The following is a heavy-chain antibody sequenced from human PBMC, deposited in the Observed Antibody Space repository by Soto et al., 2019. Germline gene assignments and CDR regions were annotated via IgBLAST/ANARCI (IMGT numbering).Heavy chain of an antibody. V-gene: IGHV3-53*01. Sequence: DVQLVESGGGLIQPGESLRLSCAAFGFTISGKKYVAWVRQGPGKGLEWVSALYDLDGSFYAASVKGRFTTSSDSSKTTVYLQMNDLRPDDTAVYYCATWHEREHAYDVWGQGTTVTVSS. CDR3: ATWHEREHAYDV. D-gene: IGHD1-1*01. CDR1: GFTISGKKY. J-gene: IGHJ3*01. CDR2: LYDLDGS.